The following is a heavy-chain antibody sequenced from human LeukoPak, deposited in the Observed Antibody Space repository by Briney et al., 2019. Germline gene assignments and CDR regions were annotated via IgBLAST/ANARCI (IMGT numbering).Heavy chain of an antibody. J-gene: IGHJ6*03. V-gene: IGHV1-18*01. CDR3: ARAHSGSYYYYYYYMDV. CDR2: ISAYNGNT. CDR1: GYTFTSYG. D-gene: IGHD1-26*01. Sequence: GASVKVSCKASGYTFTSYGISWVRQAPGQGLEWMGWISAYNGNTNYAQKLQGRVTMTTDTSTSTAYMEMRSLRSDDTAVYYCARAHSGSYYYYYYYMDVWGQGTTVTISS.